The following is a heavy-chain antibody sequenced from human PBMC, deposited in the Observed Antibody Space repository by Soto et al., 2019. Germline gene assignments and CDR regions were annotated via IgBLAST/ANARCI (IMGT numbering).Heavy chain of an antibody. V-gene: IGHV1-8*01. CDR2: MNPNSGNT. CDR3: AGTMVRGVKGHWFDP. Sequence: ASVKVSCKASGYTFTIYDINWVRQATGQGLEWMGWMNPNSGNTGYAQKFQGRVTMTRNTSISTAYMELSSLRSEDTAVYYCAGTMVRGVKGHWFDPWGQGTLVTVSS. CDR1: GYTFTIYD. D-gene: IGHD3-10*01. J-gene: IGHJ5*02.